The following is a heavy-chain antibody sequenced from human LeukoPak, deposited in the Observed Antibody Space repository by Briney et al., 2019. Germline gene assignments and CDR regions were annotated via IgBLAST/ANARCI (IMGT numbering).Heavy chain of an antibody. V-gene: IGHV1-8*02. Sequence: ASVKVSCKASGYTFTGYYMHWVRQATGQGLEWMGWMNPNSGNTGYAQKFQGRVTMTRNTSISTAYMELSSLRSEDTAVYYCARVRKYYDYVWGSIDAFDIWGQGTMVTVSS. CDR1: GYTFTGYY. CDR2: MNPNSGNT. J-gene: IGHJ3*02. CDR3: ARVRKYYDYVWGSIDAFDI. D-gene: IGHD3-16*01.